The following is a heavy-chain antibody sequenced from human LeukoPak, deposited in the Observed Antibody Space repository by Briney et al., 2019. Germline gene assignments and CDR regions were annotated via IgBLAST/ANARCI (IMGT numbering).Heavy chain of an antibody. CDR1: GGSISSGDYY. CDR2: IYYSGST. V-gene: IGHV4-30-4*08. Sequence: PSETLSLTCTVSGGSISSGDYYWSWIRQPPGKGLEWIGYIYYSGSTYYNPSLKSRVTISVDTSKSQFSLKLSSVTAADTAVYYCARRYSYDLYYYYYMDVWGKGTTVTVSS. CDR3: ARRYSYDLYYYYYMDV. J-gene: IGHJ6*03. D-gene: IGHD5-18*01.